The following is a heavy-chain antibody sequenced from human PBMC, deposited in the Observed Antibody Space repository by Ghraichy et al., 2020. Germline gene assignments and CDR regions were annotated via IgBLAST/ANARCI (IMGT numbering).Heavy chain of an antibody. V-gene: IGHV4-39*01. Sequence: QTLSLTCTVSSGSVSSGTYFWVWIRQPPGKGLEWIGSIYYSGNTYYNPSLKSRVTISVDTSKNQFSLKLSSVTAADTAVYYCASHENIILVPAAKAFDYWGQGTLVTVSS. J-gene: IGHJ4*02. D-gene: IGHD2-2*01. CDR3: ASHENIILVPAAKAFDY. CDR2: IYYSGNT. CDR1: SGSVSSGTYF.